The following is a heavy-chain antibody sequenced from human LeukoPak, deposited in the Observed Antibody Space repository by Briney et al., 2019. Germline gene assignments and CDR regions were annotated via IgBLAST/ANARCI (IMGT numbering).Heavy chain of an antibody. V-gene: IGHV3-53*01. D-gene: IGHD6-13*01. CDR1: GFTVSSNY. CDR2: IYSGGST. Sequence: PGGSLRLSCAASGFTVSSNYMSWVRQAPGKGLEWVSVIYSGGSTYYADSVKGRFTISRDNSKSTLYLQMNSLRAEDTAVYYCARVWQQLAQYWGQGTLVTVSS. CDR3: ARVWQQLAQY. J-gene: IGHJ4*02.